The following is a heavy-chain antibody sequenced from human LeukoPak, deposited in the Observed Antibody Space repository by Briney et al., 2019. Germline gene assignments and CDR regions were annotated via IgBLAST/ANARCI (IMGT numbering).Heavy chain of an antibody. CDR2: ISWNSGSI. CDR3: AKDSDGDYAVAFDI. V-gene: IGHV3-9*01. D-gene: IGHD4-17*01. Sequence: PGGSLRLSCAASGFTFDDYAMHWARQAPGKGLEWVSGISWNSGSIGYADSVKGRFTISRDNAKNSLYLQMNSLRAEDTALYYCAKDSDGDYAVAFDIWGQGTMVTVSS. J-gene: IGHJ3*02. CDR1: GFTFDDYA.